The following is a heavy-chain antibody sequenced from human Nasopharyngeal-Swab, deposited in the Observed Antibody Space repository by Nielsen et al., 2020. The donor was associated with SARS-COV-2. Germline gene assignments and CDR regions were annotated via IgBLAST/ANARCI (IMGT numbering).Heavy chain of an antibody. Sequence: GGSLTLSCAASGLSFSGYAMPWVRQAPGKGLEWVSTISDSGGSTYYADSVKGRFTISRDNSKNTLYLQMNSLRAEDTAVYYCAKGRTVTAIYFDYWGQGTLVTVSS. J-gene: IGHJ4*02. CDR1: GLSFSGYA. CDR3: AKGRTVTAIYFDY. CDR2: ISDSGGST. D-gene: IGHD4-17*01. V-gene: IGHV3-23*01.